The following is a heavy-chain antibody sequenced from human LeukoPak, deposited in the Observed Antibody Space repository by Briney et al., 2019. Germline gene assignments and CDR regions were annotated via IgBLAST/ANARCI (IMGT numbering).Heavy chain of an antibody. CDR3: ARDYDSSGYYPDY. CDR1: GFTFSTYS. J-gene: IGHJ4*02. V-gene: IGHV3-21*01. Sequence: GGSLRLSCAASGFTFSTYSMNWVRQAPGKGLEWVSSISTSSSYIYYADSVKGRFTISRDNAKNSLYLQMNSLRAENTALYYCARDYDSSGYYPDYWGQGTLVTVSS. D-gene: IGHD3-22*01. CDR2: ISTSSSYI.